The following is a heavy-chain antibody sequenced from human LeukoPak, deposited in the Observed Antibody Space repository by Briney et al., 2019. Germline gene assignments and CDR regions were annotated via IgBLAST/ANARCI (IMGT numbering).Heavy chain of an antibody. CDR2: IYSSGGT. J-gene: IGHJ4*02. CDR3: ARHAYYYDTSGYLPYYFDY. D-gene: IGHD3-22*01. V-gene: IGHV4-59*08. Sequence: PSETLSLTCTVSGGSISTYYWSWIRQPPGKGLEWIGYIYSSGGTNYKPSPKSRVTISVDMSKNQFSLKLRSVTAADTAVYYCARHAYYYDTSGYLPYYFDYWGQGALLTVSS. CDR1: GGSISTYY.